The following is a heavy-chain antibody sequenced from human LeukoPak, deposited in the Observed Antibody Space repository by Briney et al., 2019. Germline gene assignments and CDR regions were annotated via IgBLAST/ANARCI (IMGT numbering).Heavy chain of an antibody. Sequence: GGSLRLSCAASGFTFSSHGMHWVRQAPGKGLEWVAVIWYDGSNKYYVDSVKGRFTISRDNSKNTLYLQMNSLRAEDTAVYYCAKGSDYDSSGNDAFDSWGQGTMVTVSS. V-gene: IGHV3-33*06. CDR2: IWYDGSNK. CDR1: GFTFSSHG. J-gene: IGHJ3*02. CDR3: AKGSDYDSSGNDAFDS. D-gene: IGHD3-22*01.